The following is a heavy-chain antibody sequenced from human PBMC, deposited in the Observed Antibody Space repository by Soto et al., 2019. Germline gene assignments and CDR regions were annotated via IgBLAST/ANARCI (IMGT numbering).Heavy chain of an antibody. Sequence: GGSLRLSCAASGFTFRRYAMTWVRQAPGKGLTWVSSITANGGSTYYADSVKGRSTIFKDNSKNTLYLQLNSLRAEDTAIYYCTKDQDENGDNGGWFDPWGQGTLVTVSS. CDR2: ITANGGST. CDR3: TKDQDENGDNGGWFDP. J-gene: IGHJ5*02. D-gene: IGHD4-17*01. V-gene: IGHV3-23*01. CDR1: GFTFRRYA.